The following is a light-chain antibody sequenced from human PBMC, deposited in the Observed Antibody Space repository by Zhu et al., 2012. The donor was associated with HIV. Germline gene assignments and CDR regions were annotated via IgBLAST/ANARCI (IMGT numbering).Light chain of an antibody. CDR1: GSVRSF. CDR3: QQRSSWPLT. J-gene: IGKJ4*01. V-gene: IGKV3-11*01. CDR2: DTS. Sequence: IVLTQSPATLSLSPGERATVSCRASGSVRSFLAWYQQKPGQAPRLLIYDTSKRATGIPARFSGSGSGTDFTLTISSLEPEDFALYYCQQRSSWPLTFGGGIKVEIK.